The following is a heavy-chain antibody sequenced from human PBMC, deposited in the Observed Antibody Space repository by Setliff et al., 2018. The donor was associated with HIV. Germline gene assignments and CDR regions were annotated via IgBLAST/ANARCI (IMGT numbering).Heavy chain of an antibody. V-gene: IGHV1-8*02. J-gene: IGHJ3*02. CDR1: GYTFTNYD. D-gene: IGHD3-3*01. Sequence: GASVKVSCKASGYTFTNYDVNWLRQAAGQGLEWMGWMTPNSGNTGSAQKFQGRVSMTRNISISTAYMELRGLTSEDTAVYFCARGLGALEWEKRDGDAFDIWGQGTMVTVS. CDR3: ARGLGALEWEKRDGDAFDI. CDR2: MTPNSGNT.